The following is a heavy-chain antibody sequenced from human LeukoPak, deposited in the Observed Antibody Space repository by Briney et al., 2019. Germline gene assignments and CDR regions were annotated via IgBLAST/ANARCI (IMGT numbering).Heavy chain of an antibody. J-gene: IGHJ6*02. CDR3: AREGVGLLLPYYYYGMDV. V-gene: IGHV1-69*13. CDR2: IIPIFGTA. CDR1: GGTFSSYA. D-gene: IGHD2-15*01. Sequence: SVKVSCKASGGTFSSYAISWVRQAPGQGLEWMGGIIPIFGTANYAQKFQGRVTITADESTSTAYMELSSLRSEDTAVYYCAREGVGLLLPYYYYGMDVWGQGTTVTVSS.